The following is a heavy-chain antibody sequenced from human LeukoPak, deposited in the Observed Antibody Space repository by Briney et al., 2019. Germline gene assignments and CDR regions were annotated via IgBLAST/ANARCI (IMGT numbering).Heavy chain of an antibody. CDR2: ISTSTSTI. V-gene: IGHV3-48*04. CDR3: ARVRYYDSSGYLSDAFDI. J-gene: IGHJ3*02. CDR1: GFTFNSYT. Sequence: GGSLRLSCAASGFTFNSYTMNWVRQAPGKGREWFSSISTSTSTIYYAGSVKGRFTISRDNAKNSLYLQMNSLRAEDTAVYYCARVRYYDSSGYLSDAFDIWGQGTMVTVSS. D-gene: IGHD3-22*01.